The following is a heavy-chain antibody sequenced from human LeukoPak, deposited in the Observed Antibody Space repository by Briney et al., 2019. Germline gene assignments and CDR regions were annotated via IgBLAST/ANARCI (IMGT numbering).Heavy chain of an antibody. J-gene: IGHJ4*02. D-gene: IGHD3-22*01. Sequence: SETLSLTCTVSGYSINSGYYWVWIRQPPGKGLEWIGSIYHSGSTYYNPSLKSRVTISVDTSKNQFSLKLSSVTAADTAVYYCASKAHYDSNYWGQGTLVTVSS. CDR2: IYHSGST. CDR3: ASKAHYDSNY. CDR1: GYSINSGYY. V-gene: IGHV4-38-2*02.